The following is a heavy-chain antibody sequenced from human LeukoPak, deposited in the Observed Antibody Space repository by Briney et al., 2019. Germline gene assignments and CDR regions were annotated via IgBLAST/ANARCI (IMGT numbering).Heavy chain of an antibody. CDR1: GFTFSSYS. J-gene: IGHJ4*02. D-gene: IGHD2-21*02. CDR3: ARARDVFAY. CDR2: IKEDGTDK. Sequence: GGSLRLSCAASGFTFSSYSMNWVRQAPGKGLEWVANIKEDGTDKYYVDSVKGRFTISRDNAKNSLYLQMNSLRAEDTAVYYCARARDVFAYWGQGTLVTVSS. V-gene: IGHV3-7*01.